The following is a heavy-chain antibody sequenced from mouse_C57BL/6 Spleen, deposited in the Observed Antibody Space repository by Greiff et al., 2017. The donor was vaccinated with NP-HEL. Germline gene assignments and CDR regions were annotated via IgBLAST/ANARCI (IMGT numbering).Heavy chain of an antibody. CDR1: GFTFSSYA. Sequence: DVKLVESGGGLVKPGGSLKLSCAASGFTFSSYAMSWVRQTPEKRLEWVATLSAGGSYTYYPDNVKGRFTISRDNAKNNLYLQMSHLKSEDTAMYYCARDHYGSSYGYFDVWGTGTTVTVSS. V-gene: IGHV5-4*01. D-gene: IGHD1-1*01. CDR3: ARDHYGSSYGYFDV. J-gene: IGHJ1*03. CDR2: LSAGGSYT.